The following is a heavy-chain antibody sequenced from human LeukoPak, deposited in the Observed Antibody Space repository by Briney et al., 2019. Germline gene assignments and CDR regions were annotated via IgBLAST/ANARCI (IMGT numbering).Heavy chain of an antibody. Sequence: GGSPRLSCAASGFTFSSYWMHWVRQAPGKGLVWVSRINSDGSSTSYADSVKGRFTISRDNAKNTLYLQMNSLRAEDTAVYYCARVGRDYYDSSGYYYRDDAFDIWGQGTMVTVSS. D-gene: IGHD3-22*01. CDR3: ARVGRDYYDSSGYYYRDDAFDI. CDR2: INSDGSST. CDR1: GFTFSSYW. J-gene: IGHJ3*02. V-gene: IGHV3-74*01.